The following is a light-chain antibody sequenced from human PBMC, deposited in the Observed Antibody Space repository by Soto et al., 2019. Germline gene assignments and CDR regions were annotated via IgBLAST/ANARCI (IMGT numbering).Light chain of an antibody. Sequence: EIVLTQSPGTLSLSPGERATLSCRASQSVRSNYLAWYQQKPGQAPRLLIYGASSRATGIPDRFSGSGSGTAFTLTISRLEPEDFAVYYCQQYGTSPRKLGQGTKVDSK. CDR2: GAS. J-gene: IGKJ1*01. CDR1: QSVRSNY. CDR3: QQYGTSPRK. V-gene: IGKV3-20*01.